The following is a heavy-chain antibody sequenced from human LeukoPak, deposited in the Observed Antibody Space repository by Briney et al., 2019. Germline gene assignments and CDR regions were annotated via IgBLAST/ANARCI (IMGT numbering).Heavy chain of an antibody. J-gene: IGHJ5*02. CDR3: ARDPFDL. Sequence: GGSLRLSCEASGFTLSNYWMTWVRQAPGKGLEWVATIKEGGSDKFYVDSVKGRFTISGDNAKNSLFLEMNSLRVEDTAVYYCARDPFDLWGQGTRVTVSS. CDR1: GFTLSNYW. V-gene: IGHV3-7*01. CDR2: IKEGGSDK.